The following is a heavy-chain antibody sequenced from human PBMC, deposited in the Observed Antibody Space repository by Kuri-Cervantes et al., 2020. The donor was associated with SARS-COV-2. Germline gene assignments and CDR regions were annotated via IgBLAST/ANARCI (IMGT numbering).Heavy chain of an antibody. V-gene: IGHV3-64*01. D-gene: IGHD2-8*01. CDR1: GFTFSSYA. J-gene: IGHJ6*03. CDR2: ISSNGGST. CDR3: ARAGNVLMVYAIAYYMDV. Sequence: GESLKISCAASGFTFSSYAMHWVRQAPGKGLEYVSAISSNGGSTYYANSVKGRFTISRDNSKNTLYLQMGSLRAEDTAVYYCARAGNVLMVYAIAYYMDVWGKGTTVTVSS.